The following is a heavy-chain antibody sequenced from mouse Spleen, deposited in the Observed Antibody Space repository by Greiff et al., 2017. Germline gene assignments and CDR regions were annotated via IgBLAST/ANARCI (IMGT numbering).Heavy chain of an antibody. J-gene: IGHJ4*01. D-gene: IGHD2-4*01. CDR2: IHPNSGST. Sequence: VQLQQPGAELVKPGASVKLSCKASGYTFTSYWMHWVKQRPGQGLEWIGMIHPNSGSTNYNEKFKSKATLTVDKSSSTAYMQLSSLTSEDSAVYYCARTMITTVYAMDYWGQGTSVTVSS. CDR1: GYTFTSYW. CDR3: ARTMITTVYAMDY. V-gene: IGHV1-64*01.